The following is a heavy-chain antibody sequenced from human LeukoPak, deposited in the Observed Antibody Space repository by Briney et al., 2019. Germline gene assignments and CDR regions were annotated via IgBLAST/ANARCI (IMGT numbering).Heavy chain of an antibody. Sequence: ASVKVSCKASGYTFTGYYMHWVRQAPGQGLEWMGWINPNSGGTNYAQRFQGRVTMTRDTSISTAYMELSRLRSDDTAVYYCASPYYYDKDAFDIWGQGTMVTVSS. CDR2: INPNSGGT. CDR3: ASPYYYDKDAFDI. J-gene: IGHJ3*02. V-gene: IGHV1-2*02. CDR1: GYTFTGYY. D-gene: IGHD3-22*01.